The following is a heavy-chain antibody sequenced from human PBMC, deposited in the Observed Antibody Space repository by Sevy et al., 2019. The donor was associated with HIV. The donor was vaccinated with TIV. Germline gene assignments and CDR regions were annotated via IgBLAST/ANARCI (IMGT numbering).Heavy chain of an antibody. CDR2: INPNDGVT. V-gene: IGHV1-2*02. Sequence: ASVKVSCKASGYTFTDYYIHWVRQAPGQGLEWMAWINPNDGVTNYAQRFQGGVTVTRDTSISTAYMELRRLRSDDTAIYYCARLTTMPTSDLYCMDVWGQGTTVTVSS. J-gene: IGHJ6*02. D-gene: IGHD1-1*01. CDR3: ARLTTMPTSDLYCMDV. CDR1: GYTFTDYY.